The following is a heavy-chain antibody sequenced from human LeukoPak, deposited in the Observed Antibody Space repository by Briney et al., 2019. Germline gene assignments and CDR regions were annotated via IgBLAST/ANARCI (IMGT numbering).Heavy chain of an antibody. J-gene: IGHJ4*02. CDR3: ARLRGGYNYALGPFDY. Sequence: RGSLRLSCEASEFTFSSYSINWVRQAPGKGLEWVSSITSIRNYIYYADSVSGRFTISRDNARNSLYLQMNSLRAEDTAVYYCARLRGGYNYALGPFDYWGQGTLVTVSS. D-gene: IGHD5-18*01. CDR1: EFTFSSYS. CDR2: ITSIRNYI. V-gene: IGHV3-21*01.